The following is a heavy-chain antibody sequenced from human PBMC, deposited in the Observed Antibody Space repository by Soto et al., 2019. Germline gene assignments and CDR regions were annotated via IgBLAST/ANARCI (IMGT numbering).Heavy chain of an antibody. D-gene: IGHD6-19*01. CDR3: AKDGDLLMAGRLQTDFNRFDS. Sequence: VQSGSQVKRPGASVKVSCRTSEYTFTSYLLHWVRQAPGQGLEWVGVIDPNDGDTNNAPIFKGRVAMPRDTSTKTAYLELIGLTSGDTAVYFCAKDGDLLMAGRLQTDFNRFDSWGQGTLVTVSS. V-gene: IGHV1-46*01. CDR1: EYTFTSYL. CDR2: IDPNDGDT. J-gene: IGHJ5*01.